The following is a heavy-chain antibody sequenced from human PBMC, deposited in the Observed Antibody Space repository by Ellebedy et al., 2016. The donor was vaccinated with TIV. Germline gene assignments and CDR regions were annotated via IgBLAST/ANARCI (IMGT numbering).Heavy chain of an antibody. Sequence: SETLSLTCTVSGGSISSYYWSWIRQPPGKGLEWIGEINHSGSTNYNPSLKSRVTISVDTSKNQFSLKLSSVTAADTAVYYCARTAVQTALLDFWGQGTLVTVSS. CDR3: ARTAVQTALLDF. J-gene: IGHJ4*02. CDR1: GGSISSYY. V-gene: IGHV4-34*01. D-gene: IGHD3-10*01. CDR2: INHSGST.